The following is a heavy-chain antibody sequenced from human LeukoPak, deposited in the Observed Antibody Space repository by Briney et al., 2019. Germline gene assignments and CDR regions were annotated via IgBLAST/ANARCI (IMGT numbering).Heavy chain of an antibody. J-gene: IGHJ4*02. CDR3: AKTKVPNFYGSGSYVDY. Sequence: GGSLRLSCAASGFTFSSYWMSWVRQAPGKGLEWVANIKQDGSEKYYVDSVKGRFTISRDNAKNSLYLQMSSLRAEDTAVYYCAKTKVPNFYGSGSYVDYWGQGTLVTVSS. CDR2: IKQDGSEK. D-gene: IGHD3-10*01. V-gene: IGHV3-7*03. CDR1: GFTFSSYW.